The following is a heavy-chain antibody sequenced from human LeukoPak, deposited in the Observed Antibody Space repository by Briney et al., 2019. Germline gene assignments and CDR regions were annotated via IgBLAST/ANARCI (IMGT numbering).Heavy chain of an antibody. Sequence: ASVKVSCKASGHTFTSYGISWVRQAPGQGLEWMGWISAYNGNTNYAQKLQGRVTMTTDTSTSTAYMELRSLRSDDTAVYYCARVFGNCSSTSCYSRMYYYYYMDVWGKGTTVTVPS. V-gene: IGHV1-18*01. D-gene: IGHD2-2*01. CDR2: ISAYNGNT. CDR1: GHTFTSYG. J-gene: IGHJ6*03. CDR3: ARVFGNCSSTSCYSRMYYYYYMDV.